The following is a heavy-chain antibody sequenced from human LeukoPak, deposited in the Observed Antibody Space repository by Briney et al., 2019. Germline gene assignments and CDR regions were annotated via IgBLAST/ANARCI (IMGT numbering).Heavy chain of an antibody. CDR1: GFTFSSYA. CDR2: ISHDGSNK. D-gene: IGHD3-22*01. Sequence: GGSLRLSCAASGFTFSSYAMHWVRQAPGKGLEWVAVISHDGSNKYYADSVKGRFTISRDNSKNTLYLQMNSLRAEDTAVYYCARDLGYYDSSGYRDWGQGTLVTVSS. J-gene: IGHJ4*02. CDR3: ARDLGYYDSSGYRD. V-gene: IGHV3-30-3*01.